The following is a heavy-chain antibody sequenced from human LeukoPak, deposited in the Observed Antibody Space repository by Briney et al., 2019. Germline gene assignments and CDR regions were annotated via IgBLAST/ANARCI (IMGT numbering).Heavy chain of an antibody. V-gene: IGHV3-74*01. J-gene: IGHJ4*02. Sequence: GGSLRLSCAASGFTSSNSWMHWVRQAPGKGLVWVSRINIDGSTTNYADSVKGRFTISRDNAKNTLYLQMNSLRAEDTASYYCATAGNYRFDYWGQGTLVTVSS. D-gene: IGHD1-7*01. CDR2: INIDGSTT. CDR1: GFTSSNSW. CDR3: ATAGNYRFDY.